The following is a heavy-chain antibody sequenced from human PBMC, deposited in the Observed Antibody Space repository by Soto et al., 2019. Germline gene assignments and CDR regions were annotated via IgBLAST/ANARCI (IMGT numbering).Heavy chain of an antibody. Sequence: PSETLSLTCTVSGGSISSSSYYWGWIRQPPGKGLEWIGSIYYSGSTYYNPSLKSRVTISVDTSKNQFSLKLSSVTAADTAVYYCARRDITMARWGSYFDYWGQGTLVTVSS. J-gene: IGHJ4*02. CDR1: GGSISSSSYY. D-gene: IGHD3-10*01. CDR2: IYYSGST. CDR3: ARRDITMARWGSYFDY. V-gene: IGHV4-39*01.